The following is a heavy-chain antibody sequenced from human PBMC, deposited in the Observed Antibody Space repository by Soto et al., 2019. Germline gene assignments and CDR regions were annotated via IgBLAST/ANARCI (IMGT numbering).Heavy chain of an antibody. J-gene: IGHJ6*02. CDR1: DDTFTHYG. CDR3: AATGGNYFGLDV. Sequence: ASVKVSCKSSDDTFTHYGINWVRQAPGQGLEWMGWISGYNGNTKYAQKFQDRVTMTADTSTRTAFMEVRSLTSDDTGVYFCAATGGNYFGLDVWGQGTTVTVSS. CDR2: ISGYNGNT. D-gene: IGHD2-8*02. V-gene: IGHV1-18*01.